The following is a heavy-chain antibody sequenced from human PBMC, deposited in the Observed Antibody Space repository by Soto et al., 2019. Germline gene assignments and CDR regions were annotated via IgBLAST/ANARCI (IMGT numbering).Heavy chain of an antibody. CDR1: GYTFTNHG. CDR2: INPYNANT. D-gene: IGHD3-16*01. V-gene: IGHV1-18*04. CDR3: ARDRVAGIWGDAFDI. Sequence: ASVKVSCKTSGYTFTNHGINWVRQAPGQGLEWVGWINPYNANTNYAQKLQGRVTMTTDTSTTTAYMDLRSLTSDATAVYYCARDRVAGIWGDAFDIWGQGTVVTVSS. J-gene: IGHJ3*02.